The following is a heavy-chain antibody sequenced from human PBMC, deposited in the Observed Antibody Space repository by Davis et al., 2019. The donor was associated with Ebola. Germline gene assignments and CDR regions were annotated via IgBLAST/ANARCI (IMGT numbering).Heavy chain of an antibody. CDR3: ARDRVAARLFDYGMDV. V-gene: IGHV1-69*13. D-gene: IGHD6-6*01. J-gene: IGHJ6*02. CDR2: IIPIFGTA. Sequence: AASVKVSCKASGYTFTSYGISWVRQAPGQGLEWMGGIIPIFGTANYAQKFQGRVTITADESTSTAYMELSSLRSEDTAVYYCARDRVAARLFDYGMDVWGQGTTVTVSS. CDR1: GYTFTSYG.